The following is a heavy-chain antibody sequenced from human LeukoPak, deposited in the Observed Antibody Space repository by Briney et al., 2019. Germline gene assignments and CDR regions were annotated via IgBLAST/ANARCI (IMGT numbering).Heavy chain of an antibody. D-gene: IGHD6-19*01. CDR2: ISNDGNAR. V-gene: IGHV3-11*01. CDR1: GFNFRDYY. J-gene: IGHJ3*02. CDR3: ARSAVAGDDAFDI. Sequence: PGGSLRLSCGASGFNFRDYYMSWIRQAPGKGLEWVSYISNDGNARYYADSVKGRFTISRDNAKNSLYLQMNSLRAEDTAVYYCARSAVAGDDAFDIWGQGTMVTVSS.